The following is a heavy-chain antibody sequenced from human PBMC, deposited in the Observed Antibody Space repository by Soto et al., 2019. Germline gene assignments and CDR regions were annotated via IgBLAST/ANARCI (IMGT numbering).Heavy chain of an antibody. J-gene: IGHJ4*02. V-gene: IGHV3-74*01. Sequence: SGGSLRLSCAASGFTFSSYWMHWVRQAPGKGLVWVSRINSDGSTTSYADSVKGRFTISRDNAKNTLYLQMNSLRAEGTAVYYCARAEVGSSSWYVYWGQGTLVTVSS. CDR2: INSDGSTT. D-gene: IGHD6-13*01. CDR3: ARAEVGSSSWYVY. CDR1: GFTFSSYW.